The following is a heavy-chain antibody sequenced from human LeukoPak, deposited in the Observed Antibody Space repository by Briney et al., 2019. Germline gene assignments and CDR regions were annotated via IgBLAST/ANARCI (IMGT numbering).Heavy chain of an antibody. CDR1: KFNFNSYG. V-gene: IGHV3-48*01. CDR2: ISSSSSTI. Sequence: GGSLRLSCTTSKFNFNSYGMTWVRQAPGKGLEWVSYISSSSSTIYYADSVKGRFTISRDNAKNSLYLQMNSLRAEDTAVYYCARDLATYSGQGYYYYYMDVWGKGTTVTVSS. J-gene: IGHJ6*03. CDR3: ARDLATYSGQGYYYYYMDV. D-gene: IGHD6-13*01.